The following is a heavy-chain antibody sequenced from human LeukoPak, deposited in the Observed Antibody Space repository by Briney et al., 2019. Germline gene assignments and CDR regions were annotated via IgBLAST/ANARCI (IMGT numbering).Heavy chain of an antibody. D-gene: IGHD3-10*01. V-gene: IGHV4-59*08. Sequence: PSETLTLTCTVSGDSINNYYWSWIRQSPGKGLEWIGYIYYSGSTKYNPSLKSRVTISVDTSKNQFSLKLSSVTAADTAVYYCARHRGSGSPYFDYWGQGTLVTVSS. J-gene: IGHJ4*02. CDR3: ARHRGSGSPYFDY. CDR1: GDSINNYY. CDR2: IYYSGST.